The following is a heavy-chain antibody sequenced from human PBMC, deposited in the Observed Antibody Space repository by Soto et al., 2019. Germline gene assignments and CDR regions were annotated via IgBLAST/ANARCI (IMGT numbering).Heavy chain of an antibody. CDR1: GGTFSSYA. D-gene: IGHD6-6*01. J-gene: IGHJ6*02. CDR3: ASSIPGRAARPGTIYGMDV. Sequence: ASVKVSCKASGGTFSSYAISWVRQAPGQGLEWMGGIIPIFGTANYAQKFQGRVTITADESTSTAYMELSSLRSEDTAVYYCASSIPGRAARPGTIYGMDVWGQGTTVTVSS. V-gene: IGHV1-69*13. CDR2: IIPIFGTA.